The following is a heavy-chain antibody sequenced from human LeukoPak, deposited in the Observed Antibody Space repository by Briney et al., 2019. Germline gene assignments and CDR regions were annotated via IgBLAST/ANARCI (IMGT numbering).Heavy chain of an antibody. CDR2: INHSGST. V-gene: IGHV4-34*01. D-gene: IGHD1-26*01. CDR1: GVSFSGYY. J-gene: IGHJ4*02. Sequence: PSETLSLTCAVYGVSFSGYYWSWIRQPPGKGLEWIGEINHSGSTNYNPSLKSRVTISVDTSKNQFSLKLSSVTAADTAVYYCASGWELLDYWGQGTLVTVSS. CDR3: ASGWELLDY.